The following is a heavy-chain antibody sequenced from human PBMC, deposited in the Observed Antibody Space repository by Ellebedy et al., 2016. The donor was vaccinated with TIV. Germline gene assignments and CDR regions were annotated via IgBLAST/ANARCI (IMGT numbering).Heavy chain of an antibody. CDR3: ASGAYDI. CDR2: IHPDGSEK. CDR1: GFTFSSYW. J-gene: IGHJ3*02. V-gene: IGHV3-7*01. Sequence: GESLKISCAASGFTFSSYWMSWVRQAPGKGLEWVANIHPDGSEKYYVDSVKGRFTISRDNAKNSLYLQMNSLTAEDTAVYYCASGAYDIWGQGTMVTVSS.